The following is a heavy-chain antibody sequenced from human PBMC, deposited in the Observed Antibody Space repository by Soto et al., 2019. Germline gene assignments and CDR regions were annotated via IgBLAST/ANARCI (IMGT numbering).Heavy chain of an antibody. D-gene: IGHD2-2*01. Sequence: QVQLVESGGGVVQPGRSLRLSCAASGFTFRSYAMHWVRQAPGKGLEWVAGISYDGSNKYCADSVKGRFTISRDNSKNTLYLQINSLIAEDTAVYYCARARLDTPALDYWGQGTLVTFSS. V-gene: IGHV3-30-3*01. J-gene: IGHJ4*02. CDR3: ARARLDTPALDY. CDR1: GFTFRSYA. CDR2: ISYDGSNK.